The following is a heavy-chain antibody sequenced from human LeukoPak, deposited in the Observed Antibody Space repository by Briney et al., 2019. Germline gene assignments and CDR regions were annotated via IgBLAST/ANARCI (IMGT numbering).Heavy chain of an antibody. J-gene: IGHJ6*03. CDR1: GYTFTSYD. D-gene: IGHD5-24*01. CDR3: ARVPISRDYYYYYYMDV. CDR2: MNPNSGNT. V-gene: IGHV1-8*03. Sequence: GASVKVSCKASGYTFTSYDINWVRQATGQGLEWMGWMNPNSGNTGYAQKFQGRVTITRNTSISTAYMEPSSLRSEDTAVYYCARVPISRDYYYYYYMDVWGKGTTVTVSS.